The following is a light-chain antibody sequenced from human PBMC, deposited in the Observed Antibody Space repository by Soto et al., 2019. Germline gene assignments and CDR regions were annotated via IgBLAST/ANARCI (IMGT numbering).Light chain of an antibody. Sequence: EIVLTQSPGTLSLSPGERATLSCRASQSVSSSYLAWYHQKPGQAPRLLIYGASSRATGIPDRFSGSGSGTDCTLTISRLEPEDFAVYYCQQYGSSPWTFGQGTKVEIK. J-gene: IGKJ1*01. CDR2: GAS. CDR1: QSVSSSY. V-gene: IGKV3-20*01. CDR3: QQYGSSPWT.